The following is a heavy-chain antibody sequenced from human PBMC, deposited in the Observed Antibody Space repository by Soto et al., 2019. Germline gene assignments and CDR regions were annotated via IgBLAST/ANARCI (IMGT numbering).Heavy chain of an antibody. J-gene: IGHJ6*02. D-gene: IGHD3-3*01. CDR1: GFTFSDYY. V-gene: IGHV3-11*01. CDR3: ASNRYDFWSGLDV. Sequence: VGSLRLSCAASGFTFSDYYMSWIRQAPGKGLEWVSYISSSGSTIYYADSVKGRFTISRDNAKNSLYPQMNSLRAEDTAVYYCASNRYDFWSGLDVWGQGTTVTVSS. CDR2: ISSSGSTI.